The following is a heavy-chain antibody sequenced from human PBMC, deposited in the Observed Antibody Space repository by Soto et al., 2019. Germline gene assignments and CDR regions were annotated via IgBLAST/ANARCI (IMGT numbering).Heavy chain of an antibody. D-gene: IGHD3-9*01. CDR1: GFTLKHAW. J-gene: IGHJ5*02. CDR3: TTAQYYDSLTGP. CDR2: IKSKTDGETT. V-gene: IGHV3-15*01. Sequence: PGGSLRRSFSASGFTLKHAWLSWVRQAPGKGLEWVGRIKSKTDGETTDYAAPVKGRFTISRDDSKNTLYLQMNSLKTEDTVVYYCTTAQYYDSLTGPWAQGTRVIVSS.